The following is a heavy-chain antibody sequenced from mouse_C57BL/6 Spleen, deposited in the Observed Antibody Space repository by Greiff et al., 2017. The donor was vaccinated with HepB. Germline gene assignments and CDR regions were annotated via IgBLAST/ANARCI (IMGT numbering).Heavy chain of an antibody. CDR2: ISSGGSYT. CDR3: ARQPYYYAMDY. J-gene: IGHJ4*01. Sequence: VQLVESGGDLVKPGGSLKLSCAASGFTFSSYGMSWVRQTPDQRLEWVATISSGGSYTYYPDSVKGRFTISRDNAKNTLYLQMSSLKSEDTAMYYCARQPYYYAMDYWGQGTSVTVSS. V-gene: IGHV5-6*01. CDR1: GFTFSSYG.